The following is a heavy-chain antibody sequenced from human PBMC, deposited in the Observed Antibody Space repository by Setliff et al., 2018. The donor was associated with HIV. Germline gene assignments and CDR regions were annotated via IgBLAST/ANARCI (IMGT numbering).Heavy chain of an antibody. CDR1: GGSISNSSYY. V-gene: IGHV4-39*07. CDR3: AKERYDSSGYSIDHYGMDV. CDR2: IYYSGST. D-gene: IGHD3-22*01. Sequence: SETLSLTCTVSGGSISNSSYYWGWIRQPPGKGLEWIGSIYYSGSTYYNPSLKSRVTISVDTSKNQFSLKLSSVTAADTAVYYCAKERYDSSGYSIDHYGMDVWGQGTTVTVSS. J-gene: IGHJ6*02.